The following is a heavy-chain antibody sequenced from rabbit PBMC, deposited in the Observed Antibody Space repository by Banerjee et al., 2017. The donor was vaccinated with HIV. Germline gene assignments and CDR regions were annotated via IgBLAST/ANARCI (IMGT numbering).Heavy chain of an antibody. V-gene: IGHV1S45*01. CDR3: ARDWGAYAGHGYATGWLDL. CDR2: MNAGTSGGS. J-gene: IGHJ5*01. CDR1: GFDFSSNV. D-gene: IGHD6-1*01. Sequence: QEQLEETGGGLVQPGGSLTLSCKASGFDFSSNVMCWVRQAPGKGLEWIACMNAGTSGGSYYARWAKGRFTISKTSSTTVTLQMTSLTAADTATYFCARDWGAYAGHGYATGWLDLWGPGTLVTVS.